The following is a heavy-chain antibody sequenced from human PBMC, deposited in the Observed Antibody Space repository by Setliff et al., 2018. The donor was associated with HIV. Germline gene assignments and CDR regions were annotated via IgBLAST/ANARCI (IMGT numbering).Heavy chain of an antibody. J-gene: IGHJ5*02. Sequence: SETLSLTCAVYSMNWVRQPPGKGLEWIGEINHSGSTNYNPSLKSRVTISVDTSKNQFSLKLSSVTAADTAMYYCARGGAHYYGSGSYYNWFDPWGQGTLVTVSS. CDR3: ARGGAHYYGSGSYYNWFDP. CDR2: INHSGST. D-gene: IGHD3-10*01. CDR1: S. V-gene: IGHV4-34*01.